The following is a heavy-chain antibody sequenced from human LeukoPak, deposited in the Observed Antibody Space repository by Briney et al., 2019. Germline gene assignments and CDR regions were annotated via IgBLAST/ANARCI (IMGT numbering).Heavy chain of an antibody. CDR3: AKGSDSSGWYEGYFQH. CDR2: ISGSGGST. Sequence: GGSLRLSCAASGFTFSSYSMDWVRQAPGKGLEWVSAISGSGGSTYYADSVKGRFTISRDNSKNTLYLQMNSLRAEDTAVYYCAKGSDSSGWYEGYFQHWGQGTLVTVSS. CDR1: GFTFSSYS. D-gene: IGHD6-19*01. J-gene: IGHJ1*01. V-gene: IGHV3-23*01.